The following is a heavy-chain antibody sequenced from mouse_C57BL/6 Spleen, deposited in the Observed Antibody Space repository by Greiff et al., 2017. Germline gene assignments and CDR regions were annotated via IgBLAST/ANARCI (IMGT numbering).Heavy chain of an antibody. CDR3: ARYDRTWFAY. D-gene: IGHD2-12*01. V-gene: IGHV1-55*01. CDR1: GYTFTSYW. J-gene: IGHJ3*01. Sequence: QVQLQQPGAELVKPGASVKMSCKASGYTFTSYWITWVKQRPGQGLEWIGDIYPGSGSTNYNEKFKSKATLTVDTSSSTANMQLSSLASEDSAVYYCARYDRTWFAYWGQGTLVTVSA. CDR2: IYPGSGST.